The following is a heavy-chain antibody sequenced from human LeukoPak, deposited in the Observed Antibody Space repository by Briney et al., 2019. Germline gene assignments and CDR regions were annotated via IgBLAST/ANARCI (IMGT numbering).Heavy chain of an antibody. CDR2: IYYSGST. CDR3: ARDLKGLIVLMD. CDR1: GGSFSGYY. V-gene: IGHV4-34*09. D-gene: IGHD2-8*01. J-gene: IGHJ4*02. Sequence: SETLSLTCAVYGGSFSGYYWSWIRQPPGKGLEWIGYIYYSGSTYYTPSLKSRVTVSVDTSKNQFSLKLSSVTAADTAVYYCARDLKGLIVLMDWGQGTLVTVSS.